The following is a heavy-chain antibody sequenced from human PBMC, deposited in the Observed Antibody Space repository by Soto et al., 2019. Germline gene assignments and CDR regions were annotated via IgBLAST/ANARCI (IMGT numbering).Heavy chain of an antibody. CDR3: ARGRITMVRGVLKVTFDF. CDR1: GGSFSGYY. D-gene: IGHD3-10*01. Sequence: SETLSLTCAVYGGSFSGYYWSWSRQPPGKGLEWIGEINHSGSTNSNPSLKSRVTISVDTSKNQFSLKLSSVTAADTAVYYCARGRITMVRGVLKVTFDFWGKGPLVTVSS. V-gene: IGHV4-34*01. CDR2: INHSGST. J-gene: IGHJ4*02.